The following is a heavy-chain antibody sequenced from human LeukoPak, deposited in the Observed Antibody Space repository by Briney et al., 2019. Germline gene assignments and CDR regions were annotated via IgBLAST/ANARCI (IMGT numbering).Heavy chain of an antibody. CDR1: GFTFSSYS. Sequence: PGGSLRLSCAASGFTFSSYSMNWVRQAPGKGLEWVSSISSSSSYIYYADSVKGRFTISRDNAKNSLYLQMNSLRAEDTAVYYCTTLGATVIDYWGQGTLVTVSS. D-gene: IGHD1-26*01. J-gene: IGHJ4*02. CDR3: TTLGATVIDY. V-gene: IGHV3-21*01. CDR2: ISSSSSYI.